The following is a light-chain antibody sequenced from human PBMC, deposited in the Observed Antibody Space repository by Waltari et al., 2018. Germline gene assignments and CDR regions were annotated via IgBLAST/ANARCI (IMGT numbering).Light chain of an antibody. Sequence: AIRMTQSPSSLFASFGDRVPITCRATQAIGNELAWYQHRPGEAPKVLIYGASTLQNGVPSRFSGSGSGTYFTLTISRLQPEDFATYYCLHDYNYPRTFGQGTKVEVK. CDR2: GAS. CDR3: LHDYNYPRT. J-gene: IGKJ1*01. V-gene: IGKV1-6*02. CDR1: QAIGNE.